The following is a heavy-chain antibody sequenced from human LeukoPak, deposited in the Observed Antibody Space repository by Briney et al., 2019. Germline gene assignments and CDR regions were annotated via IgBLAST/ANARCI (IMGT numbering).Heavy chain of an antibody. D-gene: IGHD3-22*01. CDR2: INPNSGGT. J-gene: IGHJ4*02. Sequence: GASVKVSCKASGYTFIGHYMHWVRQAPGQGLEWMGWINPNSGGTNYAQKFQGRVTVTRDTSISTAYMELSRLRSDDSAVYYCASLNLPDSSGYYDDWGQGTLVTVSS. CDR1: GYTFIGHY. V-gene: IGHV1-2*02. CDR3: ASLNLPDSSGYYDD.